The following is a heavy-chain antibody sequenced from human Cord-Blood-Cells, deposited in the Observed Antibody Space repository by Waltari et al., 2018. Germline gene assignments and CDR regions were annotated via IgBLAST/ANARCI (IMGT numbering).Heavy chain of an antibody. CDR3: ARDDTGVNDAFDI. D-gene: IGHD7-27*01. J-gene: IGHJ3*02. V-gene: IGHV4-34*01. CDR2: INHSGST. CDR1: VGSFSGYY. Sequence: QVQLQQWGAGLLKPSAPLSPTWAVYVGSFSGYYWRWIRQPPGKGLEWIGEINHSGSTNYNPSLKSRVTISVDTSKNQFSLKLSSVTAADTAVYYCARDDTGVNDAFDIWGQGTMVTVSS.